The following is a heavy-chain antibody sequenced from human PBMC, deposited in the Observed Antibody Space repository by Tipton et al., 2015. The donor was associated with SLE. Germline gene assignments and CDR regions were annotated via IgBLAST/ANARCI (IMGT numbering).Heavy chain of an antibody. CDR3: TRNKWLQTSGMYYFDY. J-gene: IGHJ4*02. D-gene: IGHD5-12*01. CDR2: VGWDGGNT. Sequence: SLRLSCAASGFTFYDYSIHWVRQAPGKGLEWVSLVGWDGGNTFYADSVKGRFTISRDNSKNSVYLQMNSLRTEDTALYYCTRNKWLQTSGMYYFDYWGQGTLVTVSS. V-gene: IGHV3-43*01. CDR1: GFTFYDYS.